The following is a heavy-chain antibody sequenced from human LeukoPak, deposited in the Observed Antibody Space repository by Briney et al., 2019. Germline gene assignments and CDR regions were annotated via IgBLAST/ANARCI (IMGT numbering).Heavy chain of an antibody. J-gene: IGHJ6*04. CDR3: ARGVYDSGRAPF. V-gene: IGHV3-48*03. Sequence: PGGSLRLSCAASGFTFSSYEMNWVRQAPGKGLEWVSYISSSGSTIYYADSVKGRFTISRDNAKNSLYLQMNSLRAEDTAVYYCARGVYDSGRAPFWGKGTTVTVSS. CDR2: ISSSGSTI. CDR1: GFTFSSYE. D-gene: IGHD3-10*01.